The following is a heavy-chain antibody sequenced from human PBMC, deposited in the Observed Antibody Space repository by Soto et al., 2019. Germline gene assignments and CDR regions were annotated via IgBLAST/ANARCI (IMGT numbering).Heavy chain of an antibody. J-gene: IGHJ4*02. Sequence: QVQLQESGPGLVKPSQTLSLTCTVSGGSISSGGYYWSWIRQHPRKGLQWIGYINYSGSTYYNPSLKSRVTPSVDTSKTQYYLKLSSVTAADTAVYYCARVGGRGLFDYWGQGTLVTVSS. CDR2: INYSGST. CDR1: GGSISSGGYY. CDR3: ARVGGRGLFDY. D-gene: IGHD6-25*01. V-gene: IGHV4-31*03.